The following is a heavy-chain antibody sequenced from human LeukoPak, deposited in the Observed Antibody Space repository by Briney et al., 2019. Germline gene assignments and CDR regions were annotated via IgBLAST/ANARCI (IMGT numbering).Heavy chain of an antibody. CDR3: ARDRGSSGYLPTLY. CDR1: GFTFSSYW. D-gene: IGHD3-22*01. Sequence: GGSLRLSCAASGFTFSSYWMSWVRQAPGKGLEWVANIKQDGSEKYYVDSVKGRFTISRDNSKNTLYLQMKSLRAEDTAVYYCARDRGSSGYLPTLYWGQGTLVTVSS. CDR2: IKQDGSEK. J-gene: IGHJ4*02. V-gene: IGHV3-7*01.